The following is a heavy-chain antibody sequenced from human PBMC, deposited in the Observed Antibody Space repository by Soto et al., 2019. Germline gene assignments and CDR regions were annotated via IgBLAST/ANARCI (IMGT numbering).Heavy chain of an antibody. Sequence: EVRPVESGGGLVQPGGSLRLSCATSGFDPSDGWLHWVRQTPGKGLLWVSRIKRDGTSASYADFVEGRFTVSRDNARNTLDLQMRSLRVEGTAVYYCTSGAALRGQGILVTGSS. CDR1: GFDPSDGW. J-gene: IGHJ4*02. CDR3: TSGAAL. D-gene: IGHD6-25*01. V-gene: IGHV3-74*01. CDR2: IKRDGTSA.